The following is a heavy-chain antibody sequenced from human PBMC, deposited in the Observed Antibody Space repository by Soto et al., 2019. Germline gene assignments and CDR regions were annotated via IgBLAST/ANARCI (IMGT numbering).Heavy chain of an antibody. J-gene: IGHJ3*02. CDR2: IYYSGST. D-gene: IGHD6-13*01. CDR1: GGSISTGGYY. Sequence: QVQLQESGPGLVKPSQTLSLTCTVSGGSISTGGYYWSWIRQHPGKGLEWIGYIYYSGSTYYNPSLKSRVTISVDTSKNHFSLKLSSVTAADTAVYYCARDEGGMGAFDIWGQGTMVTVSS. CDR3: ARDEGGMGAFDI. V-gene: IGHV4-31*03.